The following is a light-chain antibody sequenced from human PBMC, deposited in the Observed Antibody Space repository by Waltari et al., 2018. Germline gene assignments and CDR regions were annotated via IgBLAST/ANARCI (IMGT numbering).Light chain of an antibody. J-gene: IGLJ1*01. CDR3: SSYTGSSFYV. CDR2: EAT. V-gene: IGLV2-18*02. Sequence: QSALTPPPSVSGSPGQSVTISCTGTSNAVGSYNHVSWYQQPPGTAPKLMIYEATYRPSGVPDRFSGSKSGNTASLTISGLQAEDEADYYCSSYTGSSFYVFGTGTKVTVL. CDR1: SNAVGSYNH.